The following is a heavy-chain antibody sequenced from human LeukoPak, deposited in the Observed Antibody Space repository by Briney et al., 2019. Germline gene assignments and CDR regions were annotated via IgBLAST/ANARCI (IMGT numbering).Heavy chain of an antibody. CDR2: IHYSGST. Sequence: PSETLSFTCTVSGGSISISSHYWGWIRQPPGKGLEWIGSIHYSGSTYHNPSLKSRVTISVDTSKNQFSLKLSSVTAADTAVYYCARDSLGSRADYWGQGTLVTVSS. D-gene: IGHD2-2*01. CDR3: ARDSLGSRADY. V-gene: IGHV4-39*07. J-gene: IGHJ4*02. CDR1: GGSISISSHY.